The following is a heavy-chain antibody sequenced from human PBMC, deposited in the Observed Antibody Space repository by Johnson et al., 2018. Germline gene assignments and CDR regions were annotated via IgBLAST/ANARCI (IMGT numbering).Heavy chain of an antibody. D-gene: IGHD1-14*01. CDR1: GFTFSSYA. CDR3: AQDQHTTWVAYFQH. Sequence: VQLVESGGGLVQPGGSLRLSCVASGFTFSSYAMSWVRQAPGTGLAWVATISGGGGRTYYAASGKGRFTISRDNSKNTLYLQMVSLRAEDTAIYYCAQDQHTTWVAYFQHWGQGTLVTVSS. J-gene: IGHJ1*01. CDR2: ISGGGGRT. V-gene: IGHV3-23*04.